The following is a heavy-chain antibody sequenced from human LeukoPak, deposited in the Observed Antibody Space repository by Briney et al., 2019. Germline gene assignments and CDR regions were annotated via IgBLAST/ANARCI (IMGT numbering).Heavy chain of an antibody. D-gene: IGHD3-22*01. V-gene: IGHV1-69*13. J-gene: IGHJ3*02. CDR3: ARSLLGYYYDSSGYRDAFDI. CDR1: GGTFSSYA. CDR2: IIPIFGTA. Sequence: GASVKVSCKASGGTFSSYAISWVRQAPGQGLEGMGGIIPIFGTANYAQKFQGRVTIPADESTSTAYMEMSSLRSEDTAVYYCARSLLGYYYDSSGYRDAFDIWGQGTMVTVSS.